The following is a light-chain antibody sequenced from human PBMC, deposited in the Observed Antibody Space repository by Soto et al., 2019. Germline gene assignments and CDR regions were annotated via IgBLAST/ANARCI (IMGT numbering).Light chain of an antibody. CDR2: EVS. Sequence: QSALTQPASVSGYPGQSITISCTGTSSDVGGYNYVSWYQQHPGKAPKLMIYEVSNRPSGVSNRFSGSKSGNTASLTISGLQAEDGADYYCSSYASSSTWVFGGGTKLTVL. V-gene: IGLV2-14*01. J-gene: IGLJ3*02. CDR1: SSDVGGYNY. CDR3: SSYASSSTWV.